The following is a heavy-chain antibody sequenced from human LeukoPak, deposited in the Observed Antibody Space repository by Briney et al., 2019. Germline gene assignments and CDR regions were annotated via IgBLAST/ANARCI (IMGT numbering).Heavy chain of an antibody. CDR3: ARGRPLTIFGVVTGMDV. V-gene: IGHV3-48*03. D-gene: IGHD3-3*01. CDR1: GFTFSSYE. Sequence: GGSLRLSCAASGFTFSSYEMNWVRQAPGKGLEWVSYISSSGSTIYYADSVKGRFTISRDNAKNSLYLQMNSLRAEDTAVYYCARGRPLTIFGVVTGMDVWGQGTLVTVSS. CDR2: ISSSGSTI. J-gene: IGHJ4*02.